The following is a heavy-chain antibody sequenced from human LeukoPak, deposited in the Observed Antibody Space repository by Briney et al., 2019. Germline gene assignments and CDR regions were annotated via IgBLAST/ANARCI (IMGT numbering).Heavy chain of an antibody. CDR2: ISGSGGST. V-gene: IGHV3-23*01. Sequence: GGSLRLSCAASGFTFSSYAMSWVRRAPGKGLEWVSAISGSGGSTYYADSVKGRFTISRDNSKNTLYLQMNSLRAEDTAVYYCAKDYQAHYYGSGSYYANFDYWGQGTLVTVSS. CDR3: AKDYQAHYYGSGSYYANFDY. J-gene: IGHJ4*02. CDR1: GFTFSSYA. D-gene: IGHD3-10*01.